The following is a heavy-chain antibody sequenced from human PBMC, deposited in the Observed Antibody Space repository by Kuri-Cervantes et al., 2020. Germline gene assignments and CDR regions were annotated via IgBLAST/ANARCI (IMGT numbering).Heavy chain of an antibody. CDR1: GFTFSSSW. D-gene: IGHD2-2*01. CDR3: AKGRGVYCSSTSCGNHFDY. J-gene: IGHJ4*02. V-gene: IGHV3-23*01. Sequence: GESLKISCAASGFTFSSSWMRWVRQAPGKGLEWVTAISSSGGSTYYADSVKGRFTISRDNSKNTLYLQMNSLRAEDTAVYYCAKGRGVYCSSTSCGNHFDYWGQGTLVTVSS. CDR2: ISSSGGST.